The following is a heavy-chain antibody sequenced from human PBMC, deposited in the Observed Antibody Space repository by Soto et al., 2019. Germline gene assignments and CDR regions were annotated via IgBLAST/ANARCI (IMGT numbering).Heavy chain of an antibody. J-gene: IGHJ3*02. CDR3: VRYESTMIVVVRLEAFDI. CDR1: GGSLSSSTYY. V-gene: IGHV4-39*01. Sequence: LPENLRHTYTVSGGSLSSSTYYWGWIRQPPAKGLEWIGSISYSGSTYYNPSLKSRVTISVDTSTNTLSLKMSSVNAADTDVYYCVRYESTMIVVVRLEAFDIWCQGPMGT. CDR2: ISYSGST. D-gene: IGHD3-22*01.